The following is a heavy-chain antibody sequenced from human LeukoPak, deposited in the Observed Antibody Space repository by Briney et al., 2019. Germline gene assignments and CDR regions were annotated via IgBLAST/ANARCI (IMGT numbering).Heavy chain of an antibody. CDR3: AKVYYYGSGSYRPRYFGY. Sequence: SGGSLRLSCAASGFTFSSYAMSWVRQAPGKGLEWVSAISGSGGSTYYADSVKGRFTISRDNSKNTLYLQMNSLRAEDTAVYYCAKVYYYGSGSYRPRYFGYWGQGTLVTVSS. J-gene: IGHJ4*02. CDR1: GFTFSSYA. D-gene: IGHD3-10*01. CDR2: ISGSGGST. V-gene: IGHV3-23*01.